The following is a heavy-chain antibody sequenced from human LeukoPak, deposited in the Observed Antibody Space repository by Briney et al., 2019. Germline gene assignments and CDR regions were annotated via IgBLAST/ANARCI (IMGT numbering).Heavy chain of an antibody. V-gene: IGHV3-7*04. Sequence: GGSLRLSCAASGFTFSIYWMSWVRQAPGKGLEWVANIKQVRSEKYNADSVKGRFTISRDNAKNSLYQQMNSLRAEDTAVYYCARIYYDSSGYHVFDYWGQAILVTVSS. CDR1: GFTFSIYW. D-gene: IGHD3-22*01. CDR3: ARIYYDSSGYHVFDY. J-gene: IGHJ4*02. CDR2: IKQVRSEK.